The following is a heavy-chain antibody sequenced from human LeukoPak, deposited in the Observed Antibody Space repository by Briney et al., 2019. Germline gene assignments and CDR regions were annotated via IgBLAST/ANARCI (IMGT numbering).Heavy chain of an antibody. J-gene: IGHJ4*02. CDR1: GGSFSGYY. CDR2: INHSGST. D-gene: IGHD3-10*01. V-gene: IGHV4-34*01. CDR3: ATSPLKLLWFGERTNDY. Sequence: PSETLSLTCAVYGGSFSGYYWSWIRQPPGKGLEWIGEINHSGSTNYNPSLKSRVTISVDKSKNQFSLKLSSVTAADTAVYYCATSPLKLLWFGERTNDYWGQGTLVTVSS.